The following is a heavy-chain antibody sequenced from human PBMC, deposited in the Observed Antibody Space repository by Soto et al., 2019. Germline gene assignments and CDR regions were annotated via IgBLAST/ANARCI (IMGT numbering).Heavy chain of an antibody. D-gene: IGHD3-3*01. CDR2: IYYSGST. CDR3: ARHSGGRGYDFWSGPDAFDI. J-gene: IGHJ3*02. V-gene: IGHV4-59*08. CDR1: GGSISSYY. Sequence: SETLSLTCTVSGGSISSYYWSWIRQPPGKGLEWIGYIYYSGSTNYNPSLKSRVTISVDTSKNQFSLKLSSVTAADTAVYYCARHSGGRGYDFWSGPDAFDIWGQGTMVTVSS.